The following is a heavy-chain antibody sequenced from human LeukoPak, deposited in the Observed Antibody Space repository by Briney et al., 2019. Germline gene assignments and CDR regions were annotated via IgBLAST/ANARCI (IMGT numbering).Heavy chain of an antibody. D-gene: IGHD3-22*01. CDR3: ARVEYASSGLGTPYFDY. J-gene: IGHJ4*02. CDR2: IYYSGST. Sequence: SEPLSLTCSVSGGSISSGGYYGRWIPQHRGKGLEWIGYIYYSGSTYYNPSLKSRVTISVDTSKNQSSLTLSSVTAADTDVYYGARVEYASSGLGTPYFDYWGQGTLVTVSA. CDR1: GGSISSGGYY. V-gene: IGHV4-31*03.